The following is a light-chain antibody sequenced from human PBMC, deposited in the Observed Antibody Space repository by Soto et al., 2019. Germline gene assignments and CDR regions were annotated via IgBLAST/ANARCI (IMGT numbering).Light chain of an antibody. CDR3: QQYNSYRYT. CDR2: DAS. V-gene: IGKV1-5*01. CDR1: QSISSS. J-gene: IGKJ2*01. Sequence: DIQMTQSPSTLSASVGDRVTITCRASQSISSSLAWYQQKPGKAPELLIYDASSLESGVPSRFSGSGSGTEFTLTISSLQPDDFASYYCQQYNSYRYTFGQGTKLEIK.